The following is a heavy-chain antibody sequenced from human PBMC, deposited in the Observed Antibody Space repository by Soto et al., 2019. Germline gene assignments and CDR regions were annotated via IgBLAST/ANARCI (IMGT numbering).Heavy chain of an antibody. V-gene: IGHV4-4*02. Sequence: SETLSLTCAVSGGSISSSNWWSWVRQPPGKGLEWIVEIYHSGSTNYNPSLKSRVTISVDKSKNQFSLKLSSVTATDTAVYDCARLGGRPYFYYAMDVLGHGTTVTVSS. CDR3: ARLGGRPYFYYAMDV. J-gene: IGHJ6*02. CDR2: IYHSGST. CDR1: GGSISSSNW. D-gene: IGHD3-10*01.